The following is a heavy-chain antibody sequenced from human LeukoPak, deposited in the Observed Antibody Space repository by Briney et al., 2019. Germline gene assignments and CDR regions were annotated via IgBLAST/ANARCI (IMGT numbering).Heavy chain of an antibody. CDR2: ITSSGSTI. J-gene: IGHJ4*02. CDR3: ARDSTMVRGVIGY. D-gene: IGHD3-10*01. CDR1: GFTFSDYY. V-gene: IGHV3-11*01. Sequence: GGSLRLSCAASGFTFSDYYMSWLRQAPGKGLEWVSYITSSGSTIYYADSVKGRFTISRDNAKNSLYLQMNSLRAEDTAVYYCARDSTMVRGVIGYWGQGTLVTVSS.